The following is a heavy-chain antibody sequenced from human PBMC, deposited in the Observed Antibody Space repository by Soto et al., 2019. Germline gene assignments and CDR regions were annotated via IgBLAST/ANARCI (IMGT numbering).Heavy chain of an antibody. D-gene: IGHD3-10*01. CDR1: GGSVTSDGDY. CDR3: PAERGSTYGYYDY. Sequence: SETLSLTCTVSGGSVTSDGDYWTLIRQSPGKGLEWIGYISTSGSTCYNPSLKTRLSMSVDRSKNQFTLRLTSVTAAATAVDFGPAERGSTYGYYDYRGQGPKSTVSS. CDR2: ISTSGST. J-gene: IGHJ4*02. V-gene: IGHV4-30-4*01.